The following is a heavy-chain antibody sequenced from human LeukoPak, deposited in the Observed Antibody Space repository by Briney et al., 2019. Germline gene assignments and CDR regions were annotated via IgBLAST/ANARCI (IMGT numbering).Heavy chain of an antibody. CDR1: GFTFSSYA. CDR3: AKGGEANSVVAVILNWFDP. J-gene: IGHJ5*02. V-gene: IGHV3-23*01. D-gene: IGHD3-22*01. CDR2: ISGSGGST. Sequence: SGGSLRLSCAASGFTFSSYAMSWVRQAPGKGLEWVSAISGSGGSTYYADSVKGRFTISRDNSKNTLYLQMNSLRAEDTAVYYCAKGGEANSVVAVILNWFDPWGQGTLVTVSS.